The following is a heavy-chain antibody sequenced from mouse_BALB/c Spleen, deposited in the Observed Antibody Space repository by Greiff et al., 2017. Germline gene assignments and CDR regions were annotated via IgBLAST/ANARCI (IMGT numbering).Heavy chain of an antibody. Sequence: EVKVVESGGDLVKPGGSLKLSCAASGFTFSSYGMSWVRQTPDKRLEWVATISSGGSYTYYPDSVKGRFTISRDNAKNTLYLQMSSLKSEDTAMYYCARQERTMGVYAMDYWGQGTSVTVSS. J-gene: IGHJ4*01. CDR1: GFTFSSYG. CDR2: ISSGGSYT. D-gene: IGHD1-1*02. V-gene: IGHV5-6*01. CDR3: ARQERTMGVYAMDY.